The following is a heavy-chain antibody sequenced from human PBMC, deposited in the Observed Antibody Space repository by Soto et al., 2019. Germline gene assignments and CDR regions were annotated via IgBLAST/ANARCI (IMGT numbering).Heavy chain of an antibody. V-gene: IGHV5-51*03. CDR3: LRTVTNPLAYFDY. Sequence: DVQLVQAGAEVKKPGESLKISFKGSEYTFSNYWIAGLRQTPEKGLEWMGIISPGDSDTRYRRPFQGQVTISVDTSINTAYLQWSSLKASDSAMYYCLRTVTNPLAYFDYWGQGTLVTVSS. CDR1: EYTFSNYW. J-gene: IGHJ4*02. CDR2: ISPGDSDT. D-gene: IGHD4-17*01.